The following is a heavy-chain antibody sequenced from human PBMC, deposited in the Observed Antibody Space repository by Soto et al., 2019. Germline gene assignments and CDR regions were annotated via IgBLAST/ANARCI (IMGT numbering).Heavy chain of an antibody. D-gene: IGHD3-3*01. CDR2: ISSSSSYI. CDR3: AKDDDFWSGPYYYYYYMDV. Sequence: VLKTQGKGLEWVSSISSSSSYIYYADSVKGRFTISRDNSKNPLYLQMNSLRAEDTAVYYCAKDDDFWSGPYYYYYYMDVWGKGTTVTVSS. J-gene: IGHJ6*03. V-gene: IGHV3-21*04.